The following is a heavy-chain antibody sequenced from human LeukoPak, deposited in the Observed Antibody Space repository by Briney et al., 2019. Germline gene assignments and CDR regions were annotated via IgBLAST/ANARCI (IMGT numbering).Heavy chain of an antibody. J-gene: IGHJ6*03. D-gene: IGHD6-13*01. CDR2: INPNSGGT. CDR1: GYTFTGYY. CDR3: ASYIAAAPTATNYYYYMDV. V-gene: IGHV1-2*02. Sequence: ASVKVSCKASGYTFTGYYMHWVRQAPGQGLEWMGWINPNSGGTNYAQKFQGRVTMTRDTSISTAYMELSRLRSDDTAVYYCASYIAAAPTATNYYYYMDVWGKGTTVTVSS.